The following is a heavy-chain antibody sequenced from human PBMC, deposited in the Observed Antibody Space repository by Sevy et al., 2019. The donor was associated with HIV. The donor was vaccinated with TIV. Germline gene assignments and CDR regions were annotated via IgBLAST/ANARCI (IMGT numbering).Heavy chain of an antibody. CDR3: ARDPEYYDFWSGYYTGWFDP. V-gene: IGHV1-2*02. D-gene: IGHD3-3*01. J-gene: IGHJ5*02. CDR1: GYTFTGYY. CDR2: INPYRGGT. Sequence: ASVKVSCKASGYTFTGYYMHWVRQAPGQGLEWMGWINPYRGGTNYAQKFQGRVTMTRDTSISKAYMELSSLRSDDTAVYYCARDPEYYDFWSGYYTGWFDPWGQGTLVTVSS.